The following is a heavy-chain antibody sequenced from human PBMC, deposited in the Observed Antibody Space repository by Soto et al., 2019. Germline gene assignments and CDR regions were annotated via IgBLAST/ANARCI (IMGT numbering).Heavy chain of an antibody. J-gene: IGHJ3*02. D-gene: IGHD2-2*02. CDR2: ISGSGGST. CDR3: ATSRGYCSSTSCYTQRGLDAFDI. Sequence: GGSLRLSCAASGFTFSSYAMSWVRQAPGKGLEWASAISGSGGSTYYADSVKGRFTISRDNSKNTLYLQMNSLRAEDTAVYYCATSRGYCSSTSCYTQRGLDAFDIWGQGTMVTVSS. CDR1: GFTFSSYA. V-gene: IGHV3-23*01.